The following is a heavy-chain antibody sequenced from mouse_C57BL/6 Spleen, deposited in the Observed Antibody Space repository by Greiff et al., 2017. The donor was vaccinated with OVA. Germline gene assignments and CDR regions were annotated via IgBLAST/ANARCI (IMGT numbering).Heavy chain of an antibody. Sequence: VQLQQPGAELVRPGSSVKLSCKASGYTFTSYWMHWVKQRPIQGLEWIGNIDPSDSETHYNQKFKDKATLTVDKSSSTAYMQLSSLTSEDSAVYYCARRGGIYGSDWYFDVWGTGTTVTVSS. CDR1: GYTFTSYW. J-gene: IGHJ1*03. V-gene: IGHV1-52*01. CDR3: ARRGGIYGSDWYFDV. CDR2: IDPSDSET. D-gene: IGHD1-1*01.